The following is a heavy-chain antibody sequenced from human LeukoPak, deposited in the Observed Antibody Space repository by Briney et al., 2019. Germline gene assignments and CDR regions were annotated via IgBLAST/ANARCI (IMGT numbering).Heavy chain of an antibody. CDR1: GYTFTGYY. V-gene: IGHV1-2*04. J-gene: IGHJ4*02. CDR3: ARDRDEYSGFHDY. D-gene: IGHD5-12*01. Sequence: ASVKVSCKASGYTFTGYYMHWVRQAPGRGLEWMGWINPNSGGTNYAQKFQGWVTMTRDTSISTAYMELSRLRSDDTAVYYCARDRDEYSGFHDYWGQGTLVTVSS. CDR2: INPNSGGT.